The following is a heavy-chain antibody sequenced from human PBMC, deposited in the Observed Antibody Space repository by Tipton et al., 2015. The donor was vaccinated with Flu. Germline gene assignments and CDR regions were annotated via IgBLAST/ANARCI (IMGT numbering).Heavy chain of an antibody. V-gene: IGHV4-30-2*03. CDR3: ASHSYSRGRAGH. CDR1: GGSISSGGYS. CDR2: IDHSGTT. D-gene: IGHD4-11*01. J-gene: IGHJ4*02. Sequence: TLSLTCAVSGGSISSGGYSWIWIRQPPGKGLEWIGSIDHSGTTYYNPSLKSRVTISVDTSKNQFSLKLSSVTAADTAVFYCASHSYSRGRAGHWGQGTLVTVSS.